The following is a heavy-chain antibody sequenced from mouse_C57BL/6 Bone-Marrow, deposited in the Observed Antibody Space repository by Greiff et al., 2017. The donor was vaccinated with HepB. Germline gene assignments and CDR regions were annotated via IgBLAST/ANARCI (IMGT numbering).Heavy chain of an antibody. V-gene: IGHV1-63*01. J-gene: IGHJ3*01. CDR1: GYTFTNYW. CDR2: IYPGGGYT. CDR3: ARSAYYSNFSWFAY. D-gene: IGHD2-5*01. Sequence: VMLVESGAELVRPGTSVKMSCKASGYTFTNYWIGWAKQRPGHGLEWIGDIYPGGGYTNYNEKFKCKATLTADKSSSTAYMQFSSLTSEDSAIYYCARSAYYSNFSWFAYWGQGTLVTVSA.